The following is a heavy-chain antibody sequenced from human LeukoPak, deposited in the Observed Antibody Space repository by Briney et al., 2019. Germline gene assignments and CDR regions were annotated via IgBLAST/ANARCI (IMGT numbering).Heavy chain of an antibody. Sequence: GGSLRLSCAASGFTFSSYAMHWVRQAPGKGLEWVALISYDGSNKYYADSVRGRFTISRDNSKNTLYLQMNSLRAEDTAVYYCARVSYYDFWSGSLDYWGQGTLVTVSS. CDR3: ARVSYYDFWSGSLDY. J-gene: IGHJ4*02. D-gene: IGHD3-3*01. CDR2: ISYDGSNK. CDR1: GFTFSSYA. V-gene: IGHV3-30*04.